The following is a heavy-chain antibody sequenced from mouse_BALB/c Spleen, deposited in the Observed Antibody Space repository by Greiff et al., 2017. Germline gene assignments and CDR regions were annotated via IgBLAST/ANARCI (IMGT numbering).Heavy chain of an antibody. V-gene: IGHV1-80*01. D-gene: IGHD1-1*01. CDR3: ANYYGYAMDY. Sequence: VQLQQSGAELVRPGSSVKISCKASGYAFSSYWMNWVKQRPGQGLVWIGQIYPGDGDTNYNGKFKGKATLTADKSSSTAYMQLSSLTSEDSAVYFCANYYGYAMDYWGQGTTVTVSA. CDR1: GYAFSSYW. CDR2: IYPGDGDT. J-gene: IGHJ4*01.